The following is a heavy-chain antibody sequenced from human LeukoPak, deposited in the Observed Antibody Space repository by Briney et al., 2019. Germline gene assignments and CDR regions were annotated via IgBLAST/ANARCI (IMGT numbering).Heavy chain of an antibody. V-gene: IGHV4-39*01. CDR1: GGSISSTSYY. D-gene: IGHD6-6*01. J-gene: IGHJ4*02. Sequence: PSETLSLMCTVSGGSISSTSYYWGWIRQAPGKGLEWIGTIYYSGSTYYNPSLKSRVTIYVDTSKSLFSLKLSSVTAADTAVYYCARMYSNSGYFDYWGQGTLVTVSS. CDR3: ARMYSNSGYFDY. CDR2: IYYSGST.